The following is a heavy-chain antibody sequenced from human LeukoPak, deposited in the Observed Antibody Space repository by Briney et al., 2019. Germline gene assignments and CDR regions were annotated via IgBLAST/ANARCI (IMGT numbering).Heavy chain of an antibody. D-gene: IGHD6-19*01. CDR2: INPNSGGR. CDR3: ARDQGYSSGWLGGNYFDY. V-gene: IGHV1-2*02. J-gene: IGHJ4*02. Sequence: APVKVSCKASGYTFTGSYMYWVRQAPGHEREWMGWINPNSGGRNYAQKFQGRVTTTRDTSISTAYMELSRLRSDDTAVYYCARDQGYSSGWLGGNYFDYWGEGTLVTVSS. CDR1: GYTFTGSY.